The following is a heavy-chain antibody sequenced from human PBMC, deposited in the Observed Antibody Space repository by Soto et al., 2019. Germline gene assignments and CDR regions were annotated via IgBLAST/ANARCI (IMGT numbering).Heavy chain of an antibody. V-gene: IGHV5-51*01. CDR1: GNTFTNFG. Sequence: GQLVQSGVEVKKPGASVKVSCTASGNTFTNFGVTWVRQMPGKGLEWMGIIYPGDSDTRYSPSFQGQVTISVDKSITTAYLQWSSLKASDTAMYYCARGYCTATICDPWFDPWGQGTLVTVSS. J-gene: IGHJ5*02. D-gene: IGHD2-8*02. CDR3: ARGYCTATICDPWFDP. CDR2: IYPGDSDT.